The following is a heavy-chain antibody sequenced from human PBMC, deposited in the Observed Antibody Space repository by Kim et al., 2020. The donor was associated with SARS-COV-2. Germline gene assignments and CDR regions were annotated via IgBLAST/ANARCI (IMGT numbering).Heavy chain of an antibody. D-gene: IGHD5-18*01. CDR3: ARDQTAREPKYYYYGMDV. CDR2: IIPIFGTA. Sequence: SVKVSCKASGGTFSSYAISWVRQAPGQGLEWMGGIIPIFGTANYAQKFQGRVTITADESTSTAYMELSSLRSEDTAVYYCARDQTAREPKYYYYGMDVWGQGTPVTVSS. V-gene: IGHV1-69*13. CDR1: GGTFSSYA. J-gene: IGHJ6*02.